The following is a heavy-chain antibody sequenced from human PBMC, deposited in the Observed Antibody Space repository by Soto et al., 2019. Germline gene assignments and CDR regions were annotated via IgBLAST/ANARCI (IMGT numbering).Heavy chain of an antibody. Sequence: QVQLVESGGGVVQPGRSLRLSCAASGFTFNSYGMHWVRQAPGKGLEWVAVIWYDGSNKFYADSVKGRFTISRDNSNNTLYLQMNSLRAEDTAVYYCVGELLLAFWGQGTLVTVSS. CDR3: VGELLLAF. D-gene: IGHD2-15*01. CDR1: GFTFNSYG. J-gene: IGHJ4*02. V-gene: IGHV3-33*01. CDR2: IWYDGSNK.